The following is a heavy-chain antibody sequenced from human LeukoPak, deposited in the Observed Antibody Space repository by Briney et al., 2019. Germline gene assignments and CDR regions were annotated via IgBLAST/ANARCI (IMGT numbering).Heavy chain of an antibody. J-gene: IGHJ4*02. V-gene: IGHV1-18*01. CDR2: ISAYNGNT. CDR1: GYTFTSYD. CDR3: ARVDSSGYYRPFDY. D-gene: IGHD3-22*01. Sequence: ASVKVSCKASGYTFTSYDICWVRQAPGQGREWTGWISAYNGNTNSAQKLQGRVTMTTDTSTSTAYMELRSLRSDDTAVYYCARVDSSGYYRPFDYWGQGTLVTVSS.